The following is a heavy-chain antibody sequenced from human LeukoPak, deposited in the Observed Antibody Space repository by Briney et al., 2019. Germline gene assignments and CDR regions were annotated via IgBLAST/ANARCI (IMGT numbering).Heavy chain of an antibody. V-gene: IGHV3-23*01. J-gene: IGHJ6*03. CDR1: GFTFSSYP. D-gene: IGHD6-19*01. CDR2: IRSSGDGT. Sequence: GGSLRLSCAASGFTFSSYPMAWIRQAPGKGLEWVSTIRSSGDGTYYADSVRGRFTISRDNSKNTLYLQMNSLRAEDTAVYYCAKRKGGKAVGYYYYYYMDVWGKGTTVTISS. CDR3: AKRKGGKAVGYYYYYYMDV.